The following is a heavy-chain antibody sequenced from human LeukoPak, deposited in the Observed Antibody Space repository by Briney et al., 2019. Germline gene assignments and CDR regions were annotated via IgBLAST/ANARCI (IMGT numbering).Heavy chain of an antibody. D-gene: IGHD1-26*01. CDR3: ARERGEWELRDWYFDL. CDR2: IYYSGST. CDR1: GGSISSYY. J-gene: IGHJ2*01. Sequence: SETLSLTCTVSGGSISSYYWSWIRQPPGKGLEWIGYIYYSGSTNYNPSLKSRVTISVDTSKNQFSLKLSSVTAADTAVYYCARERGEWELRDWYFDLWGRGTLVTVSS. V-gene: IGHV4-59*12.